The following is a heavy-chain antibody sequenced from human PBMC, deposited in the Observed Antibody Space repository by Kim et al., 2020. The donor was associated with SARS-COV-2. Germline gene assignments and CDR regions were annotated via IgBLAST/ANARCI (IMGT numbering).Heavy chain of an antibody. CDR3: ARDLLKDYGGAYYYYYGMDV. CDR2: INAGNGNT. CDR1: GYTFTSYA. J-gene: IGHJ6*02. D-gene: IGHD4-17*01. Sequence: ASVKVSCKASGYTFTSYAMHWVRQAPGQRLEWMGWINAGNGNTKYSQKFQGRVTITRDTSASTAYMELSSLRSEDTAVYYCARDLLKDYGGAYYYYYGMDVWGQGTMVTVSS. V-gene: IGHV1-3*01.